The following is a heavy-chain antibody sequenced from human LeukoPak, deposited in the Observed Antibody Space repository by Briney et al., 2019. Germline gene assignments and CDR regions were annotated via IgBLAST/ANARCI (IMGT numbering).Heavy chain of an antibody. CDR1: GGSISGYY. D-gene: IGHD1-7*01. CDR2: IYTSGST. CDR3: ARLITGTTTAFDI. J-gene: IGHJ3*02. V-gene: IGHV4-4*07. Sequence: SETLSLTCTVSGGSISGYYWSWVRQPAGKGLEWIGRIYTSGSTHYNPSLKIRVTMSVDTSKNQFSLKLSSVTAADTAVYYCARLITGTTTAFDIWGQGTMVTVSS.